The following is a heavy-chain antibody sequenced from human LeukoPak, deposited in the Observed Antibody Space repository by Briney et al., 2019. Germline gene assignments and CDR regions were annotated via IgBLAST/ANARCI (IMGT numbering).Heavy chain of an antibody. CDR2: ISPDGSST. J-gene: IGHJ4*02. D-gene: IGHD3-3*01. Sequence: GGSLRLSCADSGFRISDHWMHWVRQVPGKGLLWVSHISPDGSSTSYADSVKGRFTISRDNAKNTVYLEMNSLRGEDTAEYYCVRGTALWRGIDYWGQGTLVTVSS. CDR1: GFRISDHW. V-gene: IGHV3-74*01. CDR3: VRGTALWRGIDY.